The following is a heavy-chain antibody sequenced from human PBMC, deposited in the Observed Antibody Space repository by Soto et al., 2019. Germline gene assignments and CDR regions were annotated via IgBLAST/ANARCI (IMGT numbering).Heavy chain of an antibody. V-gene: IGHV1-3*01. D-gene: IGHD2-15*01. Sequence: ASVKVSCKASGYTFTSYAMHWVRQAPGQRLEWMGWINAGNGNTKYSQKFQGRVTITRDTSASTAYMELSSLRSEDTAVYYCARPLYCRGGSCYFGAFDIWGQGTMVTVSS. CDR3: ARPLYCRGGSCYFGAFDI. J-gene: IGHJ3*02. CDR1: GYTFTSYA. CDR2: INAGNGNT.